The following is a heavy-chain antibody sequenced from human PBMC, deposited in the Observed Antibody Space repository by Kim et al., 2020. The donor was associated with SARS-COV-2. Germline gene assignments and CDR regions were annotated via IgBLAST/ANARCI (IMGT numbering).Heavy chain of an antibody. CDR1: GFTFSSYS. V-gene: IGHV3-21*01. D-gene: IGHD2-2*01. CDR3: AREPHPLDIVVVPAAKGEGDY. CDR2: ISSSSSYI. Sequence: GGSLRLSCAASGFTFSSYSMNWVRQAPGKGLEWVSSISSSSSYIYYADPVMGRFTISSDNAKNSLYLQMNSLRAEDTAVYYCAREPHPLDIVVVPAAKGEGDYWGQGTLVTVSS. J-gene: IGHJ4*02.